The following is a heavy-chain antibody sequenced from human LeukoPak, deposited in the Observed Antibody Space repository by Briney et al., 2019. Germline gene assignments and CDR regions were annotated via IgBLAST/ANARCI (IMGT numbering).Heavy chain of an antibody. CDR1: GGSFSGSS. V-gene: IGHV4-34*01. CDR3: ARRAPIGAAAGTGCFDY. D-gene: IGHD6-13*01. J-gene: IGHJ4*02. Sequence: SETLSLTCAVYGGSFSGSSWSWIRQPPGKGLEWIGEISHSGSTYYNPSLKSRVTISVDTSKNQFSLKLSSVTAADTAVYYCARRAPIGAAAGTGCFDYWGQGTLVTVSS. CDR2: ISHSGST.